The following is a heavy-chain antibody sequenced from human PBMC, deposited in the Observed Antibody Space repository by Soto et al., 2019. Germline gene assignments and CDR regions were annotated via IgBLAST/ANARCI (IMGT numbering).Heavy chain of an antibody. J-gene: IGHJ6*02. CDR1: GITFNNFA. Sequence: VQLVESGGGVVQPGRSLRLSCVASGITFNNFAMHWVRQAPGKGLVWVSRTNTDGTATTYADSVEGRFTISRDNAKNMLYLQMNSLRAEDTAVYYCTRGHYYGMDVWGQGTTVTVSS. CDR2: TNTDGTAT. V-gene: IGHV3-74*02. CDR3: TRGHYYGMDV.